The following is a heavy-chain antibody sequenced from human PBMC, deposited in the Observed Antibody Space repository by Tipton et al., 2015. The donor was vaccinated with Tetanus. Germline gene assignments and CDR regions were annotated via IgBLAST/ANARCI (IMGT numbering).Heavy chain of an antibody. CDR1: GGSVRSGDYS. D-gene: IGHD6-19*01. Sequence: TLSLTCTVSGGSVRSGDYSWNWIRQPPGKGLEWLAYVSFRGRTNSNYSLKSRITISQDTSKNQFSLRLSSVTAADTAVYYCARGSGWADFWGQGTQVTVSS. CDR3: ARGSGWADF. CDR2: VSFRGRT. V-gene: IGHV4-61*08. J-gene: IGHJ4*02.